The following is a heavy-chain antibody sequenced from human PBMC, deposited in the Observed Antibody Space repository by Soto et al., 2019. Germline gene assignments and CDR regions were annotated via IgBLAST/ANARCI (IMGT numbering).Heavy chain of an antibody. V-gene: IGHV4-39*01. D-gene: IGHD5-12*01. J-gene: IGHJ4*02. Sequence: SSETLSLTCTVSGGSISSSSYYWGWIRQPPGKGLEWIGSIYYSGSTYYNPSLKSRVTISVDTSKNQFSLKLSSVTAADTAVYYCARRTRRDGYNHFDYWGQGTLVTVSS. CDR2: IYYSGST. CDR3: ARRTRRDGYNHFDY. CDR1: GGSISSSSYY.